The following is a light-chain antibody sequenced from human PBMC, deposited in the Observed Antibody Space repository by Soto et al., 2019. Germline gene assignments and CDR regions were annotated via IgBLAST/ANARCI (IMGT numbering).Light chain of an antibody. V-gene: IGLV2-14*01. CDR1: SSDVGGYSY. CDR2: DVS. CDR3: ASYTTSSTYV. J-gene: IGLJ1*01. Sequence: QSVLTQPASVSGSPGQSIAISCSGTSSDVGGYSYVSWYQQQPGKAPKLVISDVSNRPSWVSDRFSGSKSGNTASLTISGLQTEDEADYYCASYTTSSTYVFGTGTKVTVL.